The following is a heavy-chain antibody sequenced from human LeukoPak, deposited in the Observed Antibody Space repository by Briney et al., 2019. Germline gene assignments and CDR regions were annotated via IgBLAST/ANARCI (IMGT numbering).Heavy chain of an antibody. CDR3: ARHLYGDYGPFDY. Sequence: PSETLSLACTVSGGSISSSGYYWGWIRQPPGTGLEWIGSIYYSGSTYYNPSLKSRVTISVDTSKNQFSLKVSSVTAADTALYYCARHLYGDYGPFDYWGQGTLVTVSS. D-gene: IGHD4-17*01. V-gene: IGHV4-39*01. J-gene: IGHJ4*02. CDR2: IYYSGST. CDR1: GGSISSSGYY.